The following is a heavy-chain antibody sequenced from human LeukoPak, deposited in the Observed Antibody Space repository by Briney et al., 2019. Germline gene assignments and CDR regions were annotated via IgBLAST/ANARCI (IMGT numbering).Heavy chain of an antibody. CDR2: IYYNGNT. D-gene: IGHD3-10*01. CDR3: ARQPLSGSYYGSGRYFDY. Sequence: SETLSLTCTVSGDSISSNSYYWGWIRQPPGMGLEWIGSIYYNGNTYYNPSLKSRVTISVDTSKNQFSLKLNSVTAADTAVYYCARQPLSGSYYGSGRYFDYWGQGTLVTVSS. CDR1: GDSISSNSYY. J-gene: IGHJ4*02. V-gene: IGHV4-39*01.